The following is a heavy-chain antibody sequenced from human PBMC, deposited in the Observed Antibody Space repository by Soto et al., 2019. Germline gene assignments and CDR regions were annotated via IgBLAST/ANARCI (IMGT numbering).Heavy chain of an antibody. V-gene: IGHV3-15*01. CDR1: GFTFSNAW. D-gene: IGHD1-7*01. CDR2: IKSKTDGGTT. CDR3: TTDGISGTTDAFDI. Sequence: GESLKISGAASGFTFSNAWMSWVRQAPGKGLEWVGRIKSKTDGGTTDYAAPVKGRFTIARDDSKNTLYLQMNSLKTEDTAVYYCTTDGISGTTDAFDIWGQGTMVTVSS. J-gene: IGHJ3*02.